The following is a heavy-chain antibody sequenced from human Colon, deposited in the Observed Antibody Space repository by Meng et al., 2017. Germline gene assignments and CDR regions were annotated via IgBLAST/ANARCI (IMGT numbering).Heavy chain of an antibody. CDR1: GFTFSSYS. CDR2: IKQDGSEK. J-gene: IGHJ6*02. CDR3: ARAGLLWFGELLWWGGYYYGMDV. V-gene: IGHV3-7*01. D-gene: IGHD3-10*01. Sequence: GESLKISCTASGFTFSSYSMSWVRQAPGKGLEWVANIKQDGSEKYYVDSVKGRFTISRDDAKNSLYLQMNSLRAEDTAVYYCARAGLLWFGELLWWGGYYYGMDVWGQGTTVTVSS.